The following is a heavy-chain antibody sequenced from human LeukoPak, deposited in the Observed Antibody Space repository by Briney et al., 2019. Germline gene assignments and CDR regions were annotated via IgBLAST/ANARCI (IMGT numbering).Heavy chain of an antibody. CDR1: GFTFSSYA. CDR3: AKDGGVGYCTNGVCYVDY. Sequence: GGSLRLSYAASGFTFSSYAMSWVRQAPGKGLEWVSAISGSGGSTYYADSVKGRFTISRDNSKNTLYLQMNSLRAEDTAVYYCAKDGGVGYCTNGVCYVDYWGQGTLVTVSS. CDR2: ISGSGGST. V-gene: IGHV3-23*01. J-gene: IGHJ4*02. D-gene: IGHD2-8*01.